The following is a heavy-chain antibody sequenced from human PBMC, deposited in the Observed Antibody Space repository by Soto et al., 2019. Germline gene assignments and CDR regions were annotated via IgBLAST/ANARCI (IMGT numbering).Heavy chain of an antibody. CDR3: ARDAGIVGAYYFDH. D-gene: IGHD1-26*01. CDR2: VYYRGRS. V-gene: IGHV4-39*07. J-gene: IGHJ4*02. CDR1: GGSVTNSSYY. Sequence: SETLSLTCTVSGGSVTNSSYYWGWIRQSPGKGLEWIGSVYYRGRSYSKSSVESRVTISVDTSKNQFSLKLTSVTASDTAVYYCARDAGIVGAYYFDHWGQGILVTVSS.